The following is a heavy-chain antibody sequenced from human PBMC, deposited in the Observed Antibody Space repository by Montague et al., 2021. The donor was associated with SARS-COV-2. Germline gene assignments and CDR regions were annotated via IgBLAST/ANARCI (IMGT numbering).Heavy chain of an antibody. J-gene: IGHJ3*02. V-gene: IGHV4-59*01. D-gene: IGHD4-23*01. CDR2: IYDGGAV. CDR1: GGSITGYY. CDR3: VRDHPYGGPRGAYDI. Sequence: SETLSLTCTVSGGSITGYYWSCLRRSPGKGLEWIAYIYDGGAVNYNPSLGSRVTISTDTSKNQLSLQVNSVTAADTAVYYCVRDHPYGGPRGAYDIWGQGTVVTVSS.